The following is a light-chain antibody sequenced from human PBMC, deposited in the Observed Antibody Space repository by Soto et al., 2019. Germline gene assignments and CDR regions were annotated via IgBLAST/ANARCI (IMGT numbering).Light chain of an antibody. Sequence: QLVLTQSSSVSASLGSSVKLTCTLSSGHSSYIIAWHQQQPGKAPRYLMKVEGSGSFNKGSGVPDRFSGYRSGADRYLTISNLQFEDDADYYCETWDSNTWVFGGGTKVTVL. CDR1: SGHSSYI. CDR2: VEGSGSF. V-gene: IGLV4-60*02. CDR3: ETWDSNTWV. J-gene: IGLJ3*02.